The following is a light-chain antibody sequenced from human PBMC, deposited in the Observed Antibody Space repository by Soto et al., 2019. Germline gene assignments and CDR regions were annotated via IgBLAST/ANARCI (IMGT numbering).Light chain of an antibody. CDR1: QRVSSSY. CDR2: GAS. J-gene: IGKJ3*01. Sequence: EIVLTQSPGTLSLSPGERATLSCRARQRVSSSYLAWYQQKPGQAPRLLIYGASSRATGIPDRFSGSGSGTDFTLTISRLEPEDFAVYYCQQYGSSPLTFGPGTKVDIK. V-gene: IGKV3-20*01. CDR3: QQYGSSPLT.